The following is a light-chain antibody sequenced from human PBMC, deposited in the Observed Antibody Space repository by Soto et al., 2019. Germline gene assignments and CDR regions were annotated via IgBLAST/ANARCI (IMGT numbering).Light chain of an antibody. CDR1: SNDVGGYNY. CDR3: SSHSATSPYV. V-gene: IGLV2-14*01. J-gene: IGLJ1*01. Sequence: QSALTQPASVSGSPGQSITISCTGTSNDVGGYNYVSWYQQQPGKAPKLIIYEVSHRPSGISNRFSGSKSGNTASLTISELHVEDEADYYCSSHSATSPYVFGTGTKLTVL. CDR2: EVS.